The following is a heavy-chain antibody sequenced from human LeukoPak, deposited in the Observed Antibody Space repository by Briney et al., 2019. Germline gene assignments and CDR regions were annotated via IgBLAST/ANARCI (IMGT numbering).Heavy chain of an antibody. D-gene: IGHD6-13*01. CDR2: IIPIFGTA. J-gene: IGHJ1*01. V-gene: IGHV1-69*13. Sequence: SVKVSCKASGGTFSSYAISWVRQAPGQGLVWMGRIIPIFGTANYAQKFQGRVTITADESTSTAYMELSSLRSEDTAVYYCARDGQQLVPTNAEYFQHWGQGTLVTVSS. CDR3: ARDGQQLVPTNAEYFQH. CDR1: GGTFSSYA.